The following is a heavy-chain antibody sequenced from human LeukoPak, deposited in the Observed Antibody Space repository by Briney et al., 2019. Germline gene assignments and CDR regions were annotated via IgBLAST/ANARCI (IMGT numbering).Heavy chain of an antibody. Sequence: SETLSLTCTVSGGSISSGSYYWSWIRQPAGKGLEWIGRIYTSGSTNYNPSLKSRVTISVDTSKNQFSLKLSSVTAADTAVYYCARGGVYYDSSGFGVWFDPWGQGTLVTVSS. CDR3: ARGGVYYDSSGFGVWFDP. D-gene: IGHD3-22*01. J-gene: IGHJ5*02. CDR2: IYTSGST. V-gene: IGHV4-61*02. CDR1: GGSISSGSYY.